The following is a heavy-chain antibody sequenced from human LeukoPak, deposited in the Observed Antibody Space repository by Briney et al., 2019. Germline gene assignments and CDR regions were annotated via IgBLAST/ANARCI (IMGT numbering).Heavy chain of an antibody. D-gene: IGHD3-3*01. CDR3: ARGLGEYYDFWSGYRKTRNYFDY. V-gene: IGHV4-34*01. CDR2: INHSGST. J-gene: IGHJ4*02. CDR1: GGSFSGYY. Sequence: SETLSLTCAVYGGSFSGYYWSWIRQPPGKGLEWIGEINHSGSTNFNPSLKSRVTISVDTSKNQFSLKLSSVTAADTAVYYCARGLGEYYDFWSGYRKTRNYFDYWGQGTLVTVSS.